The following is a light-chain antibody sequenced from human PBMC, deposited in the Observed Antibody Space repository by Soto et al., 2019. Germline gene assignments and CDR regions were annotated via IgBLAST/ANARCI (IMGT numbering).Light chain of an antibody. CDR3: QQRSNWPWT. CDR1: QSVSSY. J-gene: IGKJ1*01. V-gene: IGKV3-11*01. CDR2: DAS. Sequence: EIVLTQSPATLSLSPGERATLSYRASQSVSSYLAWYQQKPGQAPRLLIYDASNRATGIPARFGGSGSGTDFTLTISSLEPEDFAVYYCQQRSNWPWTFGQGTKVDI.